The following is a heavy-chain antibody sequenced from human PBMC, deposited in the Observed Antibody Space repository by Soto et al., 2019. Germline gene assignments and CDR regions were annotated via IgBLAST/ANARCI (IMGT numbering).Heavy chain of an antibody. CDR3: ARTTRY. V-gene: IGHV4-59*06. CDR2: IYYSGST. J-gene: IGHJ4*02. CDR1: GGSVSGYY. D-gene: IGHD4-17*01. Sequence: SETLSLTCAVYGGSVSGYYWSWIRQPPGKGLEWIGYIYYSGSTYYNPSLKSRVTISVDTSKNQFSLKLSSVTAADTAVYYCARTTRYWGQGTLVTVSS.